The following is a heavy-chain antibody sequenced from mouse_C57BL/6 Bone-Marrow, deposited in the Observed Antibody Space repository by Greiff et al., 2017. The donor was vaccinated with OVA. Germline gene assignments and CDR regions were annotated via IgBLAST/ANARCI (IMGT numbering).Heavy chain of an antibody. J-gene: IGHJ3*01. Sequence: EVHLVESGGGLVQPGGSLKLSCAASGFTFSDYYMYWVRQTPEKRLEWVAYISNGGGSTYYPDTVKGRFTISRDNAKNTLYLQMSRLKSEDTAMYYCARHHLSPFAYWGQGTLVTVSA. CDR1: GFTFSDYY. D-gene: IGHD1-1*01. V-gene: IGHV5-12*01. CDR2: ISNGGGST. CDR3: ARHHLSPFAY.